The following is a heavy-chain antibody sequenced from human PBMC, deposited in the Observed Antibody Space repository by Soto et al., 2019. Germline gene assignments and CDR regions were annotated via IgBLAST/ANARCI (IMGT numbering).Heavy chain of an antibody. Sequence: ASLKVSCKASGYTFTSYYMHWVRHVPGQGLEWMGIINPSGGSTSYAQKFQGRVTMTRDTSTSTVYMEMRSLRSEDTAVYYCARAHYDFWSGYYTAYFYGMDVWGQGTTVTVSS. V-gene: IGHV1-46*01. D-gene: IGHD3-3*01. CDR2: INPSGGST. J-gene: IGHJ6*02. CDR1: GYTFTSYY. CDR3: ARAHYDFWSGYYTAYFYGMDV.